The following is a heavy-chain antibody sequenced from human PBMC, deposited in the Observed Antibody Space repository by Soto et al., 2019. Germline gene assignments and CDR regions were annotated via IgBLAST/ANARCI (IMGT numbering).Heavy chain of an antibody. CDR3: ARGARGITMIVVVINPLYYYYGMDV. CDR1: GYSFSSYD. Sequence: ASVKVSCKASGYSFSSYDINWVRQATGQGLEWMGWMNPSSGNTGYAQKFQGRVTMTRNTSISTAYMDLSSLRSEDTAVYYCARGARGITMIVVVINPLYYYYGMDVWGQGTTVTVSS. V-gene: IGHV1-8*01. J-gene: IGHJ6*02. D-gene: IGHD3-22*01. CDR2: MNPSSGNT.